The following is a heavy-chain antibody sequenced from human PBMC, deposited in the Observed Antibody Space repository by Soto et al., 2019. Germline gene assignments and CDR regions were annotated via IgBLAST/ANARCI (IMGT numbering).Heavy chain of an antibody. Sequence: QVQLVQSGAEVKKPGSSVKVSCKASVGTFSSYAISWVRQAPGQGLEWMGGIIPIFGTANYAQKFQGRVTITADESTSTAYMELSSLRSEDTAVYYCARDCLAAADPTPPCHWGQGTLVTVSS. V-gene: IGHV1-69*01. CDR1: VGTFSSYA. CDR3: ARDCLAAADPTPPCH. J-gene: IGHJ4*02. CDR2: IIPIFGTA. D-gene: IGHD6-13*01.